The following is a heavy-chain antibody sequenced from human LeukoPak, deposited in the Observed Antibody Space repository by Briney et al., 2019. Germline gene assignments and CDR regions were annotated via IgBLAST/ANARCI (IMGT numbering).Heavy chain of an antibody. J-gene: IGHJ4*02. CDR3: AKDRRTMVRGVISGFDY. V-gene: IGHV3-23*01. Sequence: SGGSLRLSCAASGFTFSNYAMNWVRQAPGKGLEWVSAINARGGSTFYADSVKGRFTISRDNSKNTLYLQMNSLRAEDTAVYYCAKDRRTMVRGVISGFDYWGQGTLVTVSS. CDR2: INARGGST. CDR1: GFTFSNYA. D-gene: IGHD3-10*01.